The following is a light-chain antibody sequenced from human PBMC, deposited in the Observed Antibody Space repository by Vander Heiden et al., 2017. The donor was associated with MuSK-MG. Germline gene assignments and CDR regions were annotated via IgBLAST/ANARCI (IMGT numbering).Light chain of an antibody. V-gene: IGKV1-39*01. J-gene: IGKJ3*01. Sequence: DIQMTQSTSSLSASVGDRVTIPSRARQSISSYVNWYKQKPGKAPKHLIAAASSLQSGGPSRCSGSGSGTECTLISSSLQPEDLATDYCQQSYSTPYTFGPGTKVDIK. CDR3: QQSYSTPYT. CDR1: QSISSY. CDR2: AAS.